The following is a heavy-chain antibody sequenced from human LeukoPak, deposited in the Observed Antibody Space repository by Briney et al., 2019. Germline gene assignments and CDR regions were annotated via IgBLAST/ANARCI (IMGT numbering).Heavy chain of an antibody. CDR1: GFTFSRFG. CDR3: ARSMGIAVSRNSNFDY. V-gene: IGHV3-21*01. CDR2: ITASSNYI. J-gene: IGHJ4*02. Sequence: GGSLRLSCAASGFTFSRFGMNWVRQAPGKGLEWVSSITASSNYIDYAASVKGRFTISRDNARNTLYLQMNSLRAEDSAVYYCARSMGIAVSRNSNFDYWGQGILVTVSS. D-gene: IGHD6-19*01.